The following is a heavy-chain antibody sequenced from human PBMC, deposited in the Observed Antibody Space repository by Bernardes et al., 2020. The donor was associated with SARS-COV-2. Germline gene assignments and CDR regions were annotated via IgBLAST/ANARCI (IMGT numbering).Heavy chain of an antibody. CDR1: GGTFSSYA. Sequence: SVKVSCKASGGTFSSYAISWVRQAPGQGLEWMGRIIPILGIANYAQKFQGRVTITADKSTSTAYMELSSLRSEDTAVYYCAREGGIVEMASTYRVPSGYWGQGTLVTVSS. D-gene: IGHD2-15*01. V-gene: IGHV1-69*04. CDR2: IIPILGIA. J-gene: IGHJ4*02. CDR3: AREGGIVEMASTYRVPSGY.